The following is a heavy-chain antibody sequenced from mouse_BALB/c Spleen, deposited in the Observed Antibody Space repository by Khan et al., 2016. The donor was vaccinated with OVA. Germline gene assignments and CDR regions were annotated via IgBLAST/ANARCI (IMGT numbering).Heavy chain of an antibody. CDR1: GYIFTNFW. J-gene: IGHJ2*01. CDR2: IYPSDDYT. V-gene: IGHV1-69*02. CDR3: TRWDNDFDY. Sequence: QVQLQQPGAELVRPGASVKLSCKASGYIFTNFWINWMKQRPGQGLEWIGNIYPSDDYTNYNQKFKDKATLTVDKSSSTAYMQLSSPTSDDSAVDYCTRWDNDFDYWGQGTTLTVSS. D-gene: IGHD1-3*01.